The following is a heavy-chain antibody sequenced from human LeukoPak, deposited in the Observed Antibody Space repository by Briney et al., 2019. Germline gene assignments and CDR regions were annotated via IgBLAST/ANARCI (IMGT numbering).Heavy chain of an antibody. V-gene: IGHV3-9*01. CDR3: ARGGRATVTTLWYFDY. D-gene: IGHD4-17*01. Sequence: GGSLRLSCAASGFTFDDYAMHWVRQAPGKGLEWVSGISWNSGSIGYADSVKGRFTISRDNAKNSLYLQMNSLRAEDTAVYYCARGGRATVTTLWYFDYWGQGTLVTVSS. CDR2: ISWNSGSI. CDR1: GFTFDDYA. J-gene: IGHJ4*02.